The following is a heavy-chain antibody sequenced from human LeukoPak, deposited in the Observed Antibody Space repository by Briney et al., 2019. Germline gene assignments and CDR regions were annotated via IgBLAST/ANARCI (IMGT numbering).Heavy chain of an antibody. CDR3: VKDDNSGWFPPLDF. D-gene: IGHD6-19*01. Sequence: GGSLRLSCAASGFTFYSYGMNWVRQAPGKGLEWVSGINRSGDSTSYADSVKGRFTISRDNSKNTLYLQMNSLRAKDTAVYYCVKDDNSGWFPPLDFWGQGTLVTVSS. CDR1: GFTFYSYG. CDR2: INRSGDST. V-gene: IGHV3-23*01. J-gene: IGHJ4*02.